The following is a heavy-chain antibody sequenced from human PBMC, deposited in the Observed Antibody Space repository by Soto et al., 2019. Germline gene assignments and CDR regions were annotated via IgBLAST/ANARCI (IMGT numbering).Heavy chain of an antibody. J-gene: IGHJ4*02. V-gene: IGHV3-7*01. CDR2: IKEDGSEK. CDR3: AKYSGSHGIES. CDR1: GFTFTNSW. D-gene: IGHD1-26*01. Sequence: GGSLRLSCATSGFTFTNSWMTWVRQAPGKGLEWVANIKEDGSEKHYVDSGKGRFTISRDNARNSVYLQMNSLGAEDTAVYFCAKYSGSHGIESWGQGTLVTVSS.